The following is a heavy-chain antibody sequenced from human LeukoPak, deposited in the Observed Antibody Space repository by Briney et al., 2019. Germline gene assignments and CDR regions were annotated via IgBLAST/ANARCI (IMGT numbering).Heavy chain of an antibody. D-gene: IGHD2-2*01. CDR1: GYSFTSYW. CDR3: ARLLGPYCSSTSCYEYFDY. Sequence: GESLKISCKGSGYSFTSYWIGWVRQMPGKGLEWMGIIYPGDSDTRYSPSFQDQVTISADKSISTAYLQWSSLKASDTAMYYCARLLGPYCSSTSCYEYFDYWGQGTLVTVSS. J-gene: IGHJ4*02. CDR2: IYPGDSDT. V-gene: IGHV5-51*01.